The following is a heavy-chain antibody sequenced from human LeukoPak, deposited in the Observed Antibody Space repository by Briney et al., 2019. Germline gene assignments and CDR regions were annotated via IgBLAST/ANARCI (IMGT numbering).Heavy chain of an antibody. J-gene: IGHJ6*03. D-gene: IGHD6-13*01. CDR3: AKDSSWYSVYYMDV. V-gene: IGHV3-30*18. CDR2: ISYDGSQK. Sequence: GRSLRLSCVASGFTFSTYGMHWVRLAPGKGLEWVAVISYDGSQKNYADSVEGRFTISRDNSKNTLYLQMNSLRAEDTAVYYCAKDSSWYSVYYMDVWGKGTTVTVSS. CDR1: GFTFSTYG.